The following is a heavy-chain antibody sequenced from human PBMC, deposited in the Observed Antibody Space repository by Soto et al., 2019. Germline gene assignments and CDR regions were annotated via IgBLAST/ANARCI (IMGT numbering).Heavy chain of an antibody. D-gene: IGHD3-10*01. CDR2: IRGSGGST. CDR3: AKDPLGYGSGSFTIGPIDYFDY. V-gene: IGHV3-23*01. J-gene: IGHJ4*02. CDR1: GFSFSSNA. Sequence: PGGSLRLSCAASGFSFSSNAMNGFRQAPGKGLEWVSTIRGSGGSTYYADSVKGRFTISRDNSKNTLCLQMSSLSAEDTAVYYCAKDPLGYGSGSFTIGPIDYFDYWGQGTLVTVSS.